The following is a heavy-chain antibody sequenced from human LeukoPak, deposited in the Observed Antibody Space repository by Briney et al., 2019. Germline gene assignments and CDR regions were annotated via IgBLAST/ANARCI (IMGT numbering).Heavy chain of an antibody. CDR3: AREQLGGNFDF. Sequence: PGRSLRLSCAASGFTFSSYAMHWVRQAPGKGLERVAVISYDGSNKYYADSVKGRFTISRDNSKNTLYLQMNSLRAEDTAVYYCAREQLGGNFDFWGQGTLVTVSS. J-gene: IGHJ4*02. V-gene: IGHV3-30-3*01. D-gene: IGHD1-1*01. CDR1: GFTFSSYA. CDR2: ISYDGSNK.